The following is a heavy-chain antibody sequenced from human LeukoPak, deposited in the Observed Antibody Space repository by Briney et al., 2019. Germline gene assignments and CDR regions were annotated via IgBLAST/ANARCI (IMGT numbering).Heavy chain of an antibody. Sequence: GGSLRLSCAASGFSFSSFAMTWVRQAPGKGLEWVSTISGSGATAYYADSVKGRFTISRDNSKNTVYLQMNSLRAEDTAVYYCARGQEFDDGVFDSWGQGTLVTVSA. CDR1: GFSFSSFA. D-gene: IGHD1-1*01. CDR2: ISGSGATA. CDR3: ARGQEFDDGVFDS. J-gene: IGHJ4*02. V-gene: IGHV3-23*01.